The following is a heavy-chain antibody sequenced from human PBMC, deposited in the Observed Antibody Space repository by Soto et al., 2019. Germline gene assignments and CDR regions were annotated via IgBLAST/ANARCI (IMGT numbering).Heavy chain of an antibody. Sequence: LSLTCTTSRGSISSGGYSCSWIRQPPGKGLEWIGYIYHSGSTYYNPSLKSRVTISVDRSKNQFSLKLSYVTAANTAVYYCARVPDRWGQG. J-gene: IGHJ5*02. D-gene: IGHD2-2*01. CDR2: IYHSGST. CDR3: ARVPDR. CDR1: RGSISSGGYS. V-gene: IGHV4-30-2*01.